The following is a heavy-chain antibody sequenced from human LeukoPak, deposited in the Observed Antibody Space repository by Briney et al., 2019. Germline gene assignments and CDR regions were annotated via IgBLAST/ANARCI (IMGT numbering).Heavy chain of an antibody. Sequence: SVKVSCKASGGTFSSYAISWVRQAPGQGLEWMGRIIAIFGRANYAQKFQGRVTITTDESTSTAYMELSSLRSEDTAVYYCARDYYDSSGLNFDYWGQGTLVTVSP. CDR2: IIAIFGRA. CDR1: GGTFSSYA. V-gene: IGHV1-69*05. J-gene: IGHJ4*02. CDR3: ARDYYDSSGLNFDY. D-gene: IGHD3-22*01.